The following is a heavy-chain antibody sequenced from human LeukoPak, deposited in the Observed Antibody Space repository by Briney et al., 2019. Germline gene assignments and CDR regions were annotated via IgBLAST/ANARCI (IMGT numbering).Heavy chain of an antibody. V-gene: IGHV1-18*04. Sequence: GASVKVSCEASGYTFTSYGISWVRQAPGQGLEWMGWISAYNGNTNYAQKLQGRVTMTTDTSTSTAYMELRSLRSDDTAVYYCARDRRYSGYDIDYYGMDVWGKGTTVTVSS. D-gene: IGHD5-12*01. CDR3: ARDRRYSGYDIDYYGMDV. J-gene: IGHJ6*04. CDR2: ISAYNGNT. CDR1: GYTFTSYG.